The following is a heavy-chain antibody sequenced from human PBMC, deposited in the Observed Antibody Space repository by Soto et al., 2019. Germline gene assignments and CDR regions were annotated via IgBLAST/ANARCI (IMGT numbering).Heavy chain of an antibody. CDR3: ARDEYDNNINYYYGMDV. CDR2: IWYDGSNK. J-gene: IGHJ6*02. CDR1: GFTFSSYG. D-gene: IGHD3-22*01. V-gene: IGHV3-33*01. Sequence: VGSLRLSCAASGFTFSSYGMHWVRQAPGKGLEWVAVIWYDGSNKYYADSVKGRFTISRDNSKNTLYLQMNSLRAEDTAVYYCARDEYDNNINYYYGMDVWGQGTTVTVSS.